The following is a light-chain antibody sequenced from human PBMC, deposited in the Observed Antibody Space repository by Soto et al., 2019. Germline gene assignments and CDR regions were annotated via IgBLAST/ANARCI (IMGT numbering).Light chain of an antibody. CDR2: DNN. V-gene: IGLV1-51*01. Sequence: QSVLTQPPSVSASPGQKVTISCSGSSSNIGNNYVSWYQQLPGAAPHLLMFDNNKRPSGMPDRFSASQSGTSATPAITGLQTGDAADHYCGTWDNRLSLPYVFGTGTKVTVL. J-gene: IGLJ1*01. CDR1: SSNIGNNY. CDR3: GTWDNRLSLPYV.